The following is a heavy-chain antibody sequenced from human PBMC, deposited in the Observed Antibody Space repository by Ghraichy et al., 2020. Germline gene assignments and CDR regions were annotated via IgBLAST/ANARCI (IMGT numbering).Heavy chain of an antibody. Sequence: GGSLRLSCAASGFTFSNYGINWVRQAPGKGLEWVAVISYDGNNEYYADSVKGRFTISRDNSKNTVYMEMNGLKTEDTAVYYCAKSGGSGNYVDYWGQGTPVTVSS. V-gene: IGHV3-30*18. CDR3: AKSGGSGNYVDY. D-gene: IGHD1-26*01. CDR2: ISYDGNNE. J-gene: IGHJ4*02. CDR1: GFTFSNYG.